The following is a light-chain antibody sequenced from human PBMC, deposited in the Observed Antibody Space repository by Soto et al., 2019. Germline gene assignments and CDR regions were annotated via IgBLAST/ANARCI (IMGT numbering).Light chain of an antibody. V-gene: IGLV2-23*01. J-gene: IGLJ2*01. CDR1: SSDVGSYNL. Sequence: QSALTQPASVSGSPGQSITISCTGTSSDVGSYNLVSWYQQHPGKAPKLMIYEGTKRPSGVSNRFSGSKSGNTASLTISGLQAEDEADYYCCSYVGSRTVVFGGGTKVTVL. CDR2: EGT. CDR3: CSYVGSRTVV.